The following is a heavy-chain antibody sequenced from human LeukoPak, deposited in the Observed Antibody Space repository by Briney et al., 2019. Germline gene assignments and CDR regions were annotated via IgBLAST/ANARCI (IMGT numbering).Heavy chain of an antibody. V-gene: IGHV4-31*03. CDR3: ARKYSSSWYGETNWFDP. D-gene: IGHD6-13*01. CDR2: IYYSGST. Sequence: SETLSLTCTVSGGSISSSSYYWGWIRQPPGKGLEWIGYIYYSGSTYYNPSLKSRVTISVDTSKNQFSLKLSSVTAADTAVYYCARKYSSSWYGETNWFDPWGQGTLVTVSS. J-gene: IGHJ5*02. CDR1: GGSISSSSYY.